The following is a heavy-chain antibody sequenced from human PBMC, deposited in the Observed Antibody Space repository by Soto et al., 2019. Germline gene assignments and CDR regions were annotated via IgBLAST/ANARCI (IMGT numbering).Heavy chain of an antibody. CDR2: ISSSSSYI. D-gene: IGHD2-15*01. CDR1: GFTFSSYS. V-gene: IGHV3-21*01. Sequence: PGGSLRLSCAASGFTFSSYSMNWVRQAPGKGLERVSSISSSSSYIYYADSVKGRFTISRDNAKNSLYLQMNSLRAEDTAVYYCARDSRRDIVVVVAANNWFDPWGQGTLVTVSS. CDR3: ARDSRRDIVVVVAANNWFDP. J-gene: IGHJ5*02.